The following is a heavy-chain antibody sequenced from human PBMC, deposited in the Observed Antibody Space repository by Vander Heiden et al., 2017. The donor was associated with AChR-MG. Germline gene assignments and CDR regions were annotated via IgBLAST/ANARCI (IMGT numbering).Heavy chain of an antibody. J-gene: IGHJ5*02. CDR3: ARDRGNWNDGSANWFDP. V-gene: IGHV1-69*06. CDR1: GGTFSSYA. CDR2: IIPIFGTA. Sequence: QVQLVQSGAEVKKPGSSVKVSCKASGGTFSSYAISWVRQAPGQGLEWMGGIIPIFGTANYAQKFQGRVTITADKSTSTAYMELSSLRSEDTAVYYCARDRGNWNDGSANWFDPWGQGTLVTVSS. D-gene: IGHD1-1*01.